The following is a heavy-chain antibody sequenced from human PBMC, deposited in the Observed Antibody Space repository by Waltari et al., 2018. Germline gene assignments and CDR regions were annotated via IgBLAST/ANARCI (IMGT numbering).Heavy chain of an antibody. V-gene: IGHV3-30*02. CDR3: AKVGVGLTTWYPFDV. D-gene: IGHD1-1*01. Sequence: QVHLVESGGGVVQPGGSLRLSCAASGFTSSDYGMHWVRQAPGKGLEWVAFIRYDASDIYYRDSVKGRFTISRDNSKNTLFLQMSSLRPEDTAVYYCAKVGVGLTTWYPFDVWGQGTMVTVSS. CDR2: IRYDASDI. CDR1: GFTSSDYG. J-gene: IGHJ3*01.